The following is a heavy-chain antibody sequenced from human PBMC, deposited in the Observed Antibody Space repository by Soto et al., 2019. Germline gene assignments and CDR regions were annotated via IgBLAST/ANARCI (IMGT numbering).Heavy chain of an antibody. V-gene: IGHV4-39*01. Sequence: SETLSLTCTVSGGSISSSSYYWGWIRQPPGKGLEWIGSIHYSGSTYYNPSLKSRVTISVDTSKNQFSLKLSSVTAADTAVYYCARCYSGTYYYGMDVWGQGTTVTVSS. CDR1: GGSISSSSYY. CDR2: IHYSGST. CDR3: ARCYSGTYYYGMDV. D-gene: IGHD2-15*01. J-gene: IGHJ6*02.